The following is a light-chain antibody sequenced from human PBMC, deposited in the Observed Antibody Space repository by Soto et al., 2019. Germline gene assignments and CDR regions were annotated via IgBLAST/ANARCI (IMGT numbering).Light chain of an antibody. CDR1: QSVSNIY. CDR3: QHYGSSPLT. J-gene: IGKJ4*01. V-gene: IGKV3-20*01. CDR2: GAS. Sequence: EIVLTQSPGTLSLSPGDRATLSCRASQSVSNIYFAWYQQKPGQAPRLLIYGASSRATGIPDRFSGSGSGTDFTLTISRLEPEDFVVYYCQHYGSSPLTFGGGTKVEIK.